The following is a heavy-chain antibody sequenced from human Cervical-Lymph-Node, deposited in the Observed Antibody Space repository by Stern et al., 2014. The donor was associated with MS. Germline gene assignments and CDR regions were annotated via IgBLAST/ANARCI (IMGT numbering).Heavy chain of an antibody. Sequence: EVQLVESGGGLVQPGGSLRLSCVASGFNFRNYWMHWVRQGPGKGLVWAALITRDGTTITPAASVNGLFTISIDNAKNTLYLQMNSLRVEDTAVYCCTKDTYGPEDYWGQGTSVTVSS. V-gene: IGHV3-74*02. J-gene: IGHJ4*02. CDR3: TKDTYGPEDY. D-gene: IGHD3-10*01. CDR1: GFNFRNYW. CDR2: ITRDGTTI.